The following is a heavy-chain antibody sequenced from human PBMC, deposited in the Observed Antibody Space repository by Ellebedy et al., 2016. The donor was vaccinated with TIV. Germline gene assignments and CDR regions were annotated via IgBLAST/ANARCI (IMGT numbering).Heavy chain of an antibody. CDR1: GGSMTNYH. J-gene: IGHJ4*02. CDR2: IYYIGDT. Sequence: MPSETLSLTCTVSGGSMTNYHWSWIRQPPGKGLEWIGYIYYIGDTNYNPSLKSRVTISVDTSKNQFSLKLSSATAADTAVYYCARHLANYRGVFDLWGQGALVTVSS. D-gene: IGHD5-24*01. V-gene: IGHV4-59*08. CDR3: ARHLANYRGVFDL.